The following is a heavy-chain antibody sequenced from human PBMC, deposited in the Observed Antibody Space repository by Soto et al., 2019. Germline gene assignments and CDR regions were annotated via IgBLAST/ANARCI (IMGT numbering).Heavy chain of an antibody. Sequence: PSEPLSLTCAVSVVSIRSYYWRWIRQPPGKGREWIGYNYYSGTTNYNPSLKSRVTISVDTSKKQFFRRRTAVTAADTAVNYGVREADIGYGNEIDHWGPGTRVTVS. V-gene: IGHV4-59*01. CDR2: NYYSGTT. J-gene: IGHJ4*02. CDR1: VVSIRSYY. D-gene: IGHD2-15*01. CDR3: VREADIGYGNEIDH.